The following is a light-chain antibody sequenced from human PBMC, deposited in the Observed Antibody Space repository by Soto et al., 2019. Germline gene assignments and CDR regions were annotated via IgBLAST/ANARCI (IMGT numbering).Light chain of an antibody. CDR2: WAS. V-gene: IGKV4-1*01. CDR1: QSLLFSSQNTTF. J-gene: IGKJ4*01. Sequence: DIVMTQSPASLAVSLGEMATIYCQSSQSLLFSSQNTTFLAWYQQKPGQPPKLLVRWASTRESGVPDRFSGSGSETDFTLTISSLQAADVAVYYCQQYFSAPFTSNGGTKV. CDR3: QQYFSAPFT.